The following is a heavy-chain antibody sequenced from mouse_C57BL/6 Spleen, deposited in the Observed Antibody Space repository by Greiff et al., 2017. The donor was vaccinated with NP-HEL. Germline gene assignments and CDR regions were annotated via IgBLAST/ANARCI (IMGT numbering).Heavy chain of an antibody. CDR3: ARIPHYGSSSYYFDY. CDR2: IWWDDDK. CDR1: GFSLSTFGMG. Sequence: QVTLKESGPGILQPSQTLSLTCSFSGFSLSTFGMGVGWIRQPSGKGLEWLAHIWWDDDKYYNPALKSRLTISKDTSQNQVFLKIANVDTADTATYDCARIPHYGSSSYYFDYWGQGTTLTVSS. D-gene: IGHD1-1*01. J-gene: IGHJ2*01. V-gene: IGHV8-8*01.